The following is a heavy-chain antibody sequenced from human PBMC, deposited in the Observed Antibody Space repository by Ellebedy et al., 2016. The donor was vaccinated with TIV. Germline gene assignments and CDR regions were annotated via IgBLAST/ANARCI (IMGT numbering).Heavy chain of an antibody. Sequence: GGSLRLSCAASGFTFSSYALHWARQAPGKGLEWVALISSDGSNKYYADSVKGRFTISRDNSKNTLYLQMNSLRAEDTAVYYCARPFLMVYAPFDCWGQGTLVTVSS. V-gene: IGHV3-30-3*01. D-gene: IGHD2-8*01. CDR1: GFTFSSYA. CDR3: ARPFLMVYAPFDC. J-gene: IGHJ4*02. CDR2: ISSDGSNK.